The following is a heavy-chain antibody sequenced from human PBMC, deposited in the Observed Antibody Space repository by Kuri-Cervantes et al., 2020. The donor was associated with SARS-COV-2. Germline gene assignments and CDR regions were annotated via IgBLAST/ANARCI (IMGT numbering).Heavy chain of an antibody. D-gene: IGHD3-22*01. V-gene: IGHV1-2*04. CDR3: ARSTPFQRLGVISQGGAFDI. J-gene: IGHJ3*02. CDR1: AYTFTGYY. CDR2: INPNSGGT. Sequence: ASVKISCSASAYTFTGYYINWVLQPAGQGLQWLGWINPNSGGTNYAQKVQGWVTMTRDTSISTVYMELSRLRPDDTAVYYCARSTPFQRLGVISQGGAFDIWGQGTMVTVSS.